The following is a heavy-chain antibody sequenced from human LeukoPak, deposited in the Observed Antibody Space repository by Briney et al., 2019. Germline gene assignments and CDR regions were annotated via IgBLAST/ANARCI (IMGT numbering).Heavy chain of an antibody. Sequence: PGGSLRLSCAASGFTFSSYAMSWVRQVPGKGLERVSVISGSGDNTYYADSVKGRFTISRDNSKNTLYLQMNSLRAEDTAVYYCARDSVTTDFDYWGQGTLVTVSS. CDR3: ARDSVTTDFDY. J-gene: IGHJ4*02. D-gene: IGHD1-1*01. CDR2: ISGSGDNT. V-gene: IGHV3-23*01. CDR1: GFTFSSYA.